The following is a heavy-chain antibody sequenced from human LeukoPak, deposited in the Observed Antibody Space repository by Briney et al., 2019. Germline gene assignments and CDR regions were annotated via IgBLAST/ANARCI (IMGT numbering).Heavy chain of an antibody. CDR2: IYPADSAS. CDR3: ARRVPVAGGVGFDY. Sequence: GESLKISCQGFGYTFSTYWIGWVRQLPGKGLEWMGTIYPADSASTYSPSFQGQVTMSADKSISTAFLQWSSLKASDTAVYYCARRVPVAGGVGFDYWGQGTLVIVSS. V-gene: IGHV5-51*01. D-gene: IGHD6-19*01. CDR1: GYTFSTYW. J-gene: IGHJ4*02.